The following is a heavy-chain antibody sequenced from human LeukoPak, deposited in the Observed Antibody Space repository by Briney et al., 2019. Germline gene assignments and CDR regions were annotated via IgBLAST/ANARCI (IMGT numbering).Heavy chain of an antibody. J-gene: IGHJ3*02. CDR2: MNPNSGNT. CDR1: GYTFTSYD. V-gene: IGHV1-8*03. D-gene: IGHD2-2*01. CDR3: ARGGDIVVVPAASDDAFDI. Sequence: ASVKVSCKASGYTFTSYDINWVRQATGQGLEWMGWMNPNSGNTGYAQKFQGRVTITRNTSISTAYMELSSLRSEDTAVYYCARGGDIVVVPAASDDAFDIWGQGTMVTVSS.